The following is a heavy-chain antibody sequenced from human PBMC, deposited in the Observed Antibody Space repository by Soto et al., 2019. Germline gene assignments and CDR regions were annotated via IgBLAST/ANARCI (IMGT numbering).Heavy chain of an antibody. V-gene: IGHV3-23*01. CDR3: AKVRALAADYYYGMDV. J-gene: IGHJ6*02. Sequence: EVQLLESGGGLVQPGGSLRLSCAASGFTFSSYALRWVRQAPGKGLEWVSAISGSGGSTYYADSVKGLFTIARDNSKNTLYLQMNSLRAEDTAVYYCAKVRALAADYYYGMDVWGQGTTVTVSS. CDR2: ISGSGGST. D-gene: IGHD6-25*01. CDR1: GFTFSSYA.